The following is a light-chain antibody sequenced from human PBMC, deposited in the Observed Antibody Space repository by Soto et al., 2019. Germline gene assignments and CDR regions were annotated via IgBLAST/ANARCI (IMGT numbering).Light chain of an antibody. V-gene: IGKV1-5*03. CDR2: KAS. J-gene: IGKJ1*01. CDR3: QQYKSYWT. Sequence: DIQMTQSPSTLSTSVGDRVTITCRASQSISSWLAWYQQKPGKAPKLLIYKASTLQSGVPSRFSGSGSGTVFTLTISSLQPDDFATYYCQQYKSYWTFGQGTKVEIK. CDR1: QSISSW.